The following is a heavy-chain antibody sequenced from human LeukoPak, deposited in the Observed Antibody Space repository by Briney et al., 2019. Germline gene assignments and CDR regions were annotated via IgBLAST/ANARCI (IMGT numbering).Heavy chain of an antibody. CDR2: ISSDGGST. D-gene: IGHD6-13*01. J-gene: IGHJ4*02. CDR1: GFTFSFHA. Sequence: GGSLRLSCSASGFTFSFHAMHWVRQAPGKGLEYVSAISSDGGSTYYADSVKGRFTISRDNSKNSLYLQMNSLRDEDTAVYYCARDDGTWYGVDFWGQGTLVTVSS. V-gene: IGHV3-64*04. CDR3: ARDDGTWYGVDF.